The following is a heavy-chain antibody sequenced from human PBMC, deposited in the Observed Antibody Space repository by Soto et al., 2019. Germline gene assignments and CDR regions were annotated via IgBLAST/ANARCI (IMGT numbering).Heavy chain of an antibody. V-gene: IGHV1-69*01. Sequence: QVQLVQSGAEVKKPGSSVKVSCKASGGTFSSYAISWVRQAPGQGLEWMGGIIPILGTANYAQKFQGRVTFTADESTGTAYMGLSSLSSEDTAVYYCASVDCSSTSGYIHGMDVWGQGTTVTVSS. CDR1: GGTFSSYA. D-gene: IGHD2-2*02. CDR2: IIPILGTA. J-gene: IGHJ6*02. CDR3: ASVDCSSTSGYIHGMDV.